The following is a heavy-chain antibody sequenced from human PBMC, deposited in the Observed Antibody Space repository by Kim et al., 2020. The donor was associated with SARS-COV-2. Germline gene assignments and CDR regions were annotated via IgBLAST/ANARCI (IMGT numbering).Heavy chain of an antibody. CDR3: ATSPGVWSGYSASWFDP. D-gene: IGHD3-3*01. CDR2: FDPEDGET. Sequence: ASVKVSCKVSGYTLTELSMHWVRQAPGKGLEWMGGFDPEDGETIYAQKFQGRVTMTEDTSTDTAYMELSSLRSEDTAVYYCATSPGVWSGYSASWFDPWGLGTLVTVSS. CDR1: GYTLTELS. V-gene: IGHV1-24*01. J-gene: IGHJ5*02.